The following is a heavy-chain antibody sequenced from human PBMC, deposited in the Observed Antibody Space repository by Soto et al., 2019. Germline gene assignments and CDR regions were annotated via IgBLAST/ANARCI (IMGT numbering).Heavy chain of an antibody. J-gene: IGHJ6*02. CDR3: AITHPPNCSSTSCYTSYYYYGMDV. CDR2: INPNSGGT. CDR1: GYTFTGYY. D-gene: IGHD2-2*02. Sequence: ASVKVSCKASGYTFTGYYMHWVRQAPGQGLEWMGWINPNSGGTNYAQKFQGWVTTTRDTSISTAYMELSRLRSDDTAVYYCAITHPPNCSSTSCYTSYYYYGMDVWGQGTTVTV. V-gene: IGHV1-2*04.